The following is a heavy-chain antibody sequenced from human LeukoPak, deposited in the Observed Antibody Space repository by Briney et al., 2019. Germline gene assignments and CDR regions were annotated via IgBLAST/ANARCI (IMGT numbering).Heavy chain of an antibody. CDR1: GFTVSTKY. Sequence: QPGGSLRLSCAASGFTVSTKYMNWVRQAPGKGLEWVSIIYSGGSTYYADSVKGRFTISRDNSKNALYLQMNSLRAEDTAVYYCARDVSTAGAFDIWGQGTMVTVSS. D-gene: IGHD2/OR15-2a*01. CDR3: ARDVSTAGAFDI. J-gene: IGHJ3*02. CDR2: IYSGGST. V-gene: IGHV3-53*01.